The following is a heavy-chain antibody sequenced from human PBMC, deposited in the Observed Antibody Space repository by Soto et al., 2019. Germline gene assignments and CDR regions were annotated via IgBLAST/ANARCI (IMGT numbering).Heavy chain of an antibody. V-gene: IGHV1-18*01. D-gene: IGHD3-22*01. Sequence: QVQLVQSGAEVKKPGASVKVSCKASGYTFTSYGISWVRQAPGQGLEWMGWISAYNGNTNYAQKLQGRVTMTTDTATSTAYRELRSLRSDDTAVYCCARDRGGYYGSSGYYAFDIWGQGTMVTVSS. CDR3: ARDRGGYYGSSGYYAFDI. J-gene: IGHJ3*02. CDR2: ISAYNGNT. CDR1: GYTFTSYG.